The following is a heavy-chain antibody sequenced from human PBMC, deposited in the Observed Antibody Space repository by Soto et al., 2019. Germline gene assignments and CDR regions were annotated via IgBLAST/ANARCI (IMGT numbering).Heavy chain of an antibody. CDR2: MNPNSGNT. CDR3: ARERSAAGTGWFDP. V-gene: IGHV1-8*01. J-gene: IGHJ5*02. CDR1: GYTFTSYD. Sequence: QVQLVQSGAQVKKPGASVKVSCKASGYTFTSYDINWVRQATGQGLEWMGWMNPNSGNTGYAQKFQGRVTMTRNTSMSTAYMELGSLRSEDTAVYYCARERSAAGTGWFDPWGQGTLVTVSS. D-gene: IGHD6-13*01.